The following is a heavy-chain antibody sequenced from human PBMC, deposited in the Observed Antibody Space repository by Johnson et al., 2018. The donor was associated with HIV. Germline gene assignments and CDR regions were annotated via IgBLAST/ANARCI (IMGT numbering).Heavy chain of an antibody. J-gene: IGHJ3*02. V-gene: IGHV3-7*02. CDR2: IKQDGSEI. CDR1: GFTFSSHW. CDR3: ATSGDKYSSNWGDAFDI. Sequence: EVHLVESGGGLVQPGGSLRLSCAASGFTFSSHWMSWVRQAPGKGLEWVANIKQDGSEIYYADSVKGRFTISRDNAKNSLSLQMNSLRAEDTAVYYCATSGDKYSSNWGDAFDIWGQGTMVTVSS. D-gene: IGHD6-13*01.